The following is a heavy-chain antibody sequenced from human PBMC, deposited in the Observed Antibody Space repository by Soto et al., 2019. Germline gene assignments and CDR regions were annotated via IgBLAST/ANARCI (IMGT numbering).Heavy chain of an antibody. CDR3: ARDRGVAPPVAGNTHYYYYMDV. J-gene: IGHJ6*03. Sequence: QGQLVQSGAEVKKPGASVRVSCKASGYSFTNYGITWVRQAPGQGFEWMGWISAYNGNTNYAQKFQGRVTLTTDASTSTAYLELRSLRSDDTAVYYCARDRGVAPPVAGNTHYYYYMDVWGKGTTVTVSS. V-gene: IGHV1-18*01. CDR1: GYSFTNYG. CDR2: ISAYNGNT. D-gene: IGHD6-19*01.